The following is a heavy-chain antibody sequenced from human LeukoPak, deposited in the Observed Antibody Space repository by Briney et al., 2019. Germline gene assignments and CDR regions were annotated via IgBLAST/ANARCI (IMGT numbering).Heavy chain of an antibody. D-gene: IGHD1-26*01. CDR1: GFTFSSYS. Sequence: GGSLRLSCAASGFTFSSYSMNWVRQAPGKGLEWVSAISGSGGSTYYADSVKGRFTISRDNSKNTLYLQMNSLRAEDTAVYYCAKEWIGSGYFDYWGQGTLVTVSS. V-gene: IGHV3-23*01. CDR3: AKEWIGSGYFDY. J-gene: IGHJ4*02. CDR2: ISGSGGST.